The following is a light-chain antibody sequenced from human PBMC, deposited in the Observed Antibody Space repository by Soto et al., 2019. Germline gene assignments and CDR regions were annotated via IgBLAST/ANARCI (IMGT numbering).Light chain of an antibody. CDR1: QGVNSTY. CDR2: AAS. Sequence: IVLTQSPVTLSLSPGERATLSCRASQGVNSTYVAWYQQKPGQAPRLIIYAASIRATGIPDRFSGSGSGTDFILTISRLEPEDFVVYYCQHYGSSFTFGPGTKVDIK. V-gene: IGKV3-20*01. CDR3: QHYGSSFT. J-gene: IGKJ3*01.